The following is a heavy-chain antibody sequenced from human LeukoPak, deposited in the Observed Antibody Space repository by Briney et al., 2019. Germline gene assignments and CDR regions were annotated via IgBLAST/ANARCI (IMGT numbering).Heavy chain of an antibody. CDR3: ARGLCSGGSCSLGY. CDR2: IYYSGST. Sequence: SETLSLTCTVSGGSISSYYWSWIRQPPGKGLEWIGYIYYSGSTNYNPSLKSRVTISVDTSKNQFSLKLSSVTAADTAVYYCARGLCSGGSCSLGYWGQGTLVTVSS. CDR1: GGSISSYY. V-gene: IGHV4-59*01. J-gene: IGHJ4*02. D-gene: IGHD2-15*01.